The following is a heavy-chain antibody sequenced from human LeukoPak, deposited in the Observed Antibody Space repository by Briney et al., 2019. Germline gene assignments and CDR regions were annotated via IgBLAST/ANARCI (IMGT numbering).Heavy chain of an antibody. CDR2: IYYSGST. CDR1: GGSFSGYY. CDR3: AREYCSSTSCYEFDY. D-gene: IGHD2-2*01. J-gene: IGHJ4*02. Sequence: SETLSLTCAVYGGSFSGYYWSWIRQPPGKGLEWIGYIYYSGSTNYNPSLKSRVTISVDTSKNQFSLKLSSVTAADTAVYYCAREYCSSTSCYEFDYWGQGTLVTVSS. V-gene: IGHV4-59*01.